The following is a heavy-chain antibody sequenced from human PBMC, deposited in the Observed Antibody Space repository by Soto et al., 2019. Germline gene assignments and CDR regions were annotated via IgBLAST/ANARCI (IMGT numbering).Heavy chain of an antibody. V-gene: IGHV3-23*01. J-gene: IGHJ5*02. CDR1: GFTFGSYA. D-gene: IGHD2-8*01. Sequence: SGGSLRLSCAASGFTFGSYAMTWVRQAPGKGLEWVSIIGGSGDTTNYADSVKGRFIISRDNSQSTLYLQMNSLRAEDTALYYCARDMYRFDAWGQGTLVTVSS. CDR2: IGGSGDTT. CDR3: ARDMYRFDA.